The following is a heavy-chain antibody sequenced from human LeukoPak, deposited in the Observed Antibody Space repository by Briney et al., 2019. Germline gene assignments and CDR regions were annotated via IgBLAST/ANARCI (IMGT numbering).Heavy chain of an antibody. V-gene: IGHV1-58*02. CDR3: ARDPGQLVFDY. Sequence: ASVKVSCKASGFTFTSSAMQWVRQARGQRLEWIGWIVVGSGNTNYAQKFQERVTITRDMSTSTAYMELSSLRSEDTAVYYCARDPGQLVFDYWGQGTLVTVSS. CDR2: IVVGSGNT. CDR1: GFTFTSSA. J-gene: IGHJ4*02. D-gene: IGHD6-6*01.